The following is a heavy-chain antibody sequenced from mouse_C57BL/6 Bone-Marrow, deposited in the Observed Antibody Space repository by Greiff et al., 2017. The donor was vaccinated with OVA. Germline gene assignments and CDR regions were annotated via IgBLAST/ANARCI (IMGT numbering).Heavy chain of an antibody. CDR2: IDPSDSYT. CDR3: ARSEGYRPWYFDY. CDR1: GYTFTSYW. D-gene: IGHD2-12*01. V-gene: IGHV1-50*01. J-gene: IGHJ2*01. Sequence: QVQLQQPGAELVKPGASVKLSCKASGYTFTSYWMQWVKQRPGQGLEWIGEIDPSDSYTNYNQKFKGKATLTVDTSSSTAYMQLSSLTSEDSAVYYCARSEGYRPWYFDYWGQGTTLTVSS.